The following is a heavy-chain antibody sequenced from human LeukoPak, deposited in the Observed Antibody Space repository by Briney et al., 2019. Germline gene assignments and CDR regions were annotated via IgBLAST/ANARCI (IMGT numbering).Heavy chain of an antibody. CDR3: ARGYSGNYGRFDY. Sequence: SETLSLTCTVSGGSISNYYWSWIRQPPGKGLEWIGYIYYSGSTNYNPSLKSRVTISIDTSKKQFSLKLSSVTAADTAVYYCARGYSGNYGRFDYWGQGTLVTVSS. CDR1: GGSISNYY. CDR2: IYYSGST. J-gene: IGHJ4*02. V-gene: IGHV4-59*01. D-gene: IGHD1-26*01.